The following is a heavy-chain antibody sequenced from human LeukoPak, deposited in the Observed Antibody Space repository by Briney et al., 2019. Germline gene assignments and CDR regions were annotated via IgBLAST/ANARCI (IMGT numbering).Heavy chain of an antibody. J-gene: IGHJ3*02. CDR2: IYTGDSDT. CDR3: ARVGYCSGGSCSVGAFDI. CDR1: GYSFTSYW. Sequence: GESLKISCKGSGYSFTSYWIGWVRQMPGKGLEWMGIIYTGDSDTRYSPSFQGQVTISADKSISTAYLQWSSLKASDTAMYYCARVGYCSGGSCSVGAFDIWGQGTMVTVSS. D-gene: IGHD2-15*01. V-gene: IGHV5-51*01.